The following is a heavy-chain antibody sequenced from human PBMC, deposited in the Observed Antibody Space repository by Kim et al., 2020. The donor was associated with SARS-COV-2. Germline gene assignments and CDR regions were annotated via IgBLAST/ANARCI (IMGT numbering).Heavy chain of an antibody. Sequence: GGSLRLSCAASGFTFSSYGMHWVRQAPGKGLEWVAVIWYDGSNKYYADSVKGRFTISRDNSKNTLYLQMNSLRAEDTAVYYCARGLRITMVRGVIPQFYYYYGMDVWGQGTTVTVSS. CDR3: ARGLRITMVRGVIPQFYYYYGMDV. V-gene: IGHV3-33*01. J-gene: IGHJ6*02. CDR2: IWYDGSNK. CDR1: GFTFSSYG. D-gene: IGHD3-10*01.